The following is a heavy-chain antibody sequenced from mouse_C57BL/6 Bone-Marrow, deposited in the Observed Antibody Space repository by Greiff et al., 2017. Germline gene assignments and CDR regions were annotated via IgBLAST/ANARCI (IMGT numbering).Heavy chain of an antibody. D-gene: IGHD1-1*02. J-gene: IGHJ2*01. CDR2: IYPGDGDS. V-gene: IGHV1-82*01. CDR3: ARSGDYGGDY. CDR1: GYAFSSSW. Sequence: VQLQQSGPELVKPGASVKISCKASGYAFSSSWMNWVQQRPGKGLEWIGRIYPGDGDSNYNGKFKGKATLTADKSSSTAYMQLSSVTSEDSAVYFCARSGDYGGDYWGKGTTLTVSS.